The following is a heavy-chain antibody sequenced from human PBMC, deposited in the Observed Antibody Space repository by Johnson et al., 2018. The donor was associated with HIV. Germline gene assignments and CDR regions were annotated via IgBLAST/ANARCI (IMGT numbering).Heavy chain of an antibody. CDR1: GFTFDDYD. V-gene: IGHV3-66*02. Sequence: VQLVESGGGVIRPGGSLRLSCAASGFTFDDYDMSWVRQAPGKGLAWVSVIYSGGTTYYADSVKGRFTISRDNSKNTLYLQMNSLRGEDTAVYFCARVNIAFDIWGQGTMVTVSS. CDR2: IYSGGTT. CDR3: ARVNIAFDI. J-gene: IGHJ3*02. D-gene: IGHD2/OR15-2a*01.